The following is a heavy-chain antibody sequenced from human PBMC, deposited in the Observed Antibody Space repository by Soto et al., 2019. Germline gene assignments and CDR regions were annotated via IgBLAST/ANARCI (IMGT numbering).Heavy chain of an antibody. D-gene: IGHD5-12*01. J-gene: IGHJ4*02. V-gene: IGHV3-33*01. CDR1: GFTFSLYG. CDR2: IWYDGSDK. Sequence: QVQLVESGGGVVQPGRSLRLSCAASGFTFSLYGMHWVRQAPGKGLEWVAIIWYDGSDKYYANSVKGRFTISRDNSKDTLYLQMNSLRAEDTAVYYCAREGVSDYVAVDYWGQGTLVTVSS. CDR3: AREGVSDYVAVDY.